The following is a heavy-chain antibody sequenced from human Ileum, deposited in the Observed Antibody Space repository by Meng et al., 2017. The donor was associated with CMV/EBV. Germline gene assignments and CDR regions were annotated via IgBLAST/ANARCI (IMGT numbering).Heavy chain of an antibody. CDR3: ARDLTNKWFYY. J-gene: IGHJ4*02. V-gene: IGHV4-39*07. Sequence: LKESGPGLVNPAGTLSLTCTASGDPISRGSHSWAWFRQPPGKRLEWIGSMYFSGIADYNPSLKSRVSISLHATQKQFSLRLTSVTAADSAVYFCARDLTNKWFYYWGQGTLVTVSS. CDR2: MYFSGIA. D-gene: IGHD1-26*01. CDR1: GDPISRGSHS.